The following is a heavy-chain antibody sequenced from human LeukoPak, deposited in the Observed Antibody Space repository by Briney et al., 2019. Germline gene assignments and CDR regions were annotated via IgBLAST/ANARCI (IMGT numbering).Heavy chain of an antibody. Sequence: PGGSLRLSCAASGFTFSSYEMNWVRQAPGKGLEWVSSISGSGGSTYYADSVKGRFTISRDNSKNTLYLQMKSLRAADTAVYYCAKSPGGRHHNWGQGTLVTVSS. D-gene: IGHD3-16*01. CDR2: ISGSGGST. J-gene: IGHJ4*02. CDR3: AKSPGGRHHN. CDR1: GFTFSSYE. V-gene: IGHV3-23*01.